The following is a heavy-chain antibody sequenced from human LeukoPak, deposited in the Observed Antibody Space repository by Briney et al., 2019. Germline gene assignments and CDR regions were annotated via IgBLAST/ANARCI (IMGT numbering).Heavy chain of an antibody. Sequence: ASVKVSCKVSGYTLTELSMHWVRQAPGKGLEWMGGFDPEDGETIYAQKFQGRVTMTEDTSTDTAYMELSSLRSEDTAVYYCATALKVTLAYYYYGMGVWGQGTTVTVSS. CDR2: FDPEDGET. CDR3: ATALKVTLAYYYYGMGV. D-gene: IGHD4-4*01. CDR1: GYTLTELS. V-gene: IGHV1-24*01. J-gene: IGHJ6*02.